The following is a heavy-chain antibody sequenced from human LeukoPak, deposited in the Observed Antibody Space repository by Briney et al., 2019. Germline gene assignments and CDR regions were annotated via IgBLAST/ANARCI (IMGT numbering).Heavy chain of an antibody. Sequence: SVKVSCKASGGTFSSYAISWVRQAPGQGLEWMGRIIPIFGTANYAQKFQGRVTITTDESTSTAYMELSSLRSEDTAVYYCARVRYYYDSSGYCDRYYFDYWGQGTLVTVSS. CDR1: GGTFSSYA. V-gene: IGHV1-69*05. J-gene: IGHJ4*02. D-gene: IGHD3-22*01. CDR3: ARVRYYYDSSGYCDRYYFDY. CDR2: IIPIFGTA.